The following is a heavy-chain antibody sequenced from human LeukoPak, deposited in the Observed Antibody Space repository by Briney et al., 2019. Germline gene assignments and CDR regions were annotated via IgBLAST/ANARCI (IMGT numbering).Heavy chain of an antibody. V-gene: IGHV1-2*02. J-gene: IGHJ5*02. D-gene: IGHD6-13*01. CDR1: GYTFTRYY. CDR2: INPNSGGT. CDR3: AREYIGRSSSLNKEDGWFDP. Sequence: ASVKVSCKASGYTFTRYYMHWVRQAPGQGLEWMGWINPNSGGTNYAQKFQGRVTMTRDTSISTAYMELSRLGSDDTAVYYCAREYIGRSSSLNKEDGWFDPWGQGTLVTVSS.